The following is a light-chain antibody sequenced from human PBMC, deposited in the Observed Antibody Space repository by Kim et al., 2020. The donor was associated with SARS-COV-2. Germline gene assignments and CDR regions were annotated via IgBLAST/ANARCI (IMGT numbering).Light chain of an antibody. J-gene: IGLJ2*01. CDR3: QAWDSTTVA. V-gene: IGLV3-1*01. CDR2: EDN. Sequence: SYELTQPPSVSVSPGQTASITCSGDKLGDKYSYWYQQKPGQSPVLVIYEDNKRPSGIPERFSASNSGNTATLTISGTQAMDEADYYCQAWDSTTVAFGGG. CDR1: KLGDKY.